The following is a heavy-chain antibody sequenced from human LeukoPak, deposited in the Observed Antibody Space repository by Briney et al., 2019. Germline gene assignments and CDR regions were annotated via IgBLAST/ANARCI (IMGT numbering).Heavy chain of an antibody. CDR3: ARLDDGGDYFDY. J-gene: IGHJ4*02. CDR1: GFTVSSIY. Sequence: GGSLRLSCAASGFTVSSIYMSWVRQAPGKGLEWVSLLYSGGRTYYTDSAEGRFTISRDNSKNTLYLQMNSLRAEDTAVYYCARLDDGGDYFDYWGQGTLVTVSS. D-gene: IGHD1-1*01. CDR2: LYSGGRT. V-gene: IGHV3-53*01.